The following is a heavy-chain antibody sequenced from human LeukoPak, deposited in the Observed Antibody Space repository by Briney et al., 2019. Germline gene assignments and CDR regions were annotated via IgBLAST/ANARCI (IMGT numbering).Heavy chain of an antibody. D-gene: IGHD4-23*01. CDR3: AKLLSNSGRFLY. Sequence: GGSLRLSCAASGFIFSSYGMHWVRQAPGKGLEWVSFIRNDGSNKYYADSVKGRFTISRDNSKNTLYLQMNSLRAEDTAVYYCAKLLSNSGRFLYWGQGTLVTVSS. CDR2: IRNDGSNK. J-gene: IGHJ4*02. CDR1: GFIFSSYG. V-gene: IGHV3-30*02.